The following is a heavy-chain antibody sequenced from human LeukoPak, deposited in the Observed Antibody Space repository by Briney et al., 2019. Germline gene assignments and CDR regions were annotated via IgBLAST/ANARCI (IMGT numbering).Heavy chain of an antibody. J-gene: IGHJ4*02. D-gene: IGHD3-3*01. V-gene: IGHV3-30*02. CDR1: GFIFSSYG. CDR3: ARDRGGANDFCSGYYTGYFDY. Sequence: GGSLRLSCAASGFIFSSYGMHWVRQAPGKGLEWVAFIRYDGSKKYYADSVKGRFTISRDNSKNTLYLQMNSLRAEDTAVYYCARDRGGANDFCSGYYTGYFDYWGQGTLVTVSS. CDR2: IRYDGSKK.